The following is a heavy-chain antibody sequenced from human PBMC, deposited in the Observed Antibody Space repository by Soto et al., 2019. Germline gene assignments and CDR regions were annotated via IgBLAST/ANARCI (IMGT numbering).Heavy chain of an antibody. CDR1: GFSLGPYG. CDR3: ARWNGFGDS. J-gene: IGHJ4*02. CDR2: FGGGSGAI. Sequence: PGGSLRLSCAVSGFSLGPYGVTWVRQTPEKGLEWVTGFGGGSGAIFYADSVRGRFTISRDSSTAYLQMNNLRPEDTAVYFCARWNGFGDSWGQGXLVTVSS. V-gene: IGHV3-23*01. D-gene: IGHD1-1*01.